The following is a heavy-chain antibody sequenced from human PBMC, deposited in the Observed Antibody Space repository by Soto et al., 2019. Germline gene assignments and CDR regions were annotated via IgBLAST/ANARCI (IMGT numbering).Heavy chain of an antibody. V-gene: IGHV2-70*01. D-gene: IGHD1-1*01. CDR1: GFSLTTSGMC. CDR2: IDWDDDK. CDR3: ARSNSGLTYFDY. Sequence: SGPTLVNPTQTLTLTCSFSGFSLTTSGMCVSWIRQPPGKALEWLALIDWDDDKYYSTSLKTRLTISKDTSKNQVVLTMTNMDPVDTATYDCARSNSGLTYFDYRGQGTLVTVSS. J-gene: IGHJ4*02.